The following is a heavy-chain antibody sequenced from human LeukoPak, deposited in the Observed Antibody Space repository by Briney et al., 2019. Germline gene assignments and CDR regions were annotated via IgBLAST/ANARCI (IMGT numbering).Heavy chain of an antibody. CDR3: ARRRAMVRGAFDI. CDR1: GFTVSSNY. D-gene: IGHD5-18*01. Sequence: GGSLRLSCAASGFTVSSNYMSWVRQAPGKGLEWVSVIYSGGSTYYADSVKGRFTISRDNSKNTLYLQMNSLRAEDTAVYCCARRRAMVRGAFDIWGQGTMVTVSS. J-gene: IGHJ3*02. CDR2: IYSGGST. V-gene: IGHV3-53*01.